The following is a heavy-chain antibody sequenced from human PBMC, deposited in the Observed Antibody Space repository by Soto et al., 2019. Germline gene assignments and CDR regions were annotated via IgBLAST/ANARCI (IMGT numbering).Heavy chain of an antibody. CDR1: GFTVSSTY. CDR3: ARVGYYAYVWGSSHFDP. V-gene: IGHV3-66*03. J-gene: IGHJ5*02. D-gene: IGHD3-16*01. Sequence: PGGSLRLACAASGFTVSSTYMSWVRQAPGKGLEWVSVIYSCGSTYYADSVKGRFTISRDNSKNTLYLQMDSLRAEDTAVYYCARVGYYAYVWGSSHFDPWGQGTLVTGSS. CDR2: IYSCGST.